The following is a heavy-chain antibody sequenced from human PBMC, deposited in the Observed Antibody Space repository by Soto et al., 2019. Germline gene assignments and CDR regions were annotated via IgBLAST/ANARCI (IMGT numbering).Heavy chain of an antibody. CDR1: GGTFSSYA. Sequence: GASVKLSCKASGGTFSSYAISWVRQAPGQGLEWMGGIIPIFGTANYAQKFQGRVTITADESTSTAYMELSSLRSEDTAVYYCASLYSSGWYGFDYWGQGTLVTVSS. J-gene: IGHJ4*02. CDR3: ASLYSSGWYGFDY. D-gene: IGHD6-19*01. V-gene: IGHV1-69*13. CDR2: IIPIFGTA.